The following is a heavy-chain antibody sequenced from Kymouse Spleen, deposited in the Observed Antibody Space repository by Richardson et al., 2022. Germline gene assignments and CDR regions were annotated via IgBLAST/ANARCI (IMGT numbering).Heavy chain of an antibody. Sequence: QVQLQQWGAGLLKPSETLSLTCAVYGGSFSGYYWSWIRQPPGKGLEWIGEINHSGSTNYNPSLKSRVTISVDTSKNQFSLKLSSVTAADTAVYYCAREGITMVRGVIPRYGYYGMDVWGQGTTVTVSS. CDR3: AREGITMVRGVIPRYGYYGMDV. CDR1: GGSFSGYY. J-gene: IGHJ6*02. V-gene: IGHV4-34*01. D-gene: IGHD3-10*01. CDR2: INHSGST.